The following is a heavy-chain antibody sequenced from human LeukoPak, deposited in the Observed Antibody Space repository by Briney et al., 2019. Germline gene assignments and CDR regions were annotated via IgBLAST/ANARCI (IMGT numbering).Heavy chain of an antibody. CDR3: ARDYDILTGYFRGGFDY. Sequence: PGGSLSLFCAASGFTFSDYYMSWIRQAPGKGLEWISYITSSSSDTNYADSVKGRFTISRDNAKKSLYLQMNSLRAEDTAVYYCARDYDILTGYFRGGFDYWGQGTLVTVSS. D-gene: IGHD3-9*01. CDR1: GFTFSDYY. CDR2: ITSSSSDT. V-gene: IGHV3-11*05. J-gene: IGHJ4*02.